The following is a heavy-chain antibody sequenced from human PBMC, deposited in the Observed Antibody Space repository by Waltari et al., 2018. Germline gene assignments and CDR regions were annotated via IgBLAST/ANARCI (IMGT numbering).Heavy chain of an antibody. J-gene: IGHJ4*02. Sequence: EVQLVESGGGLVQPGRSLRLSCVGSGFSFDDRAMHWVRQVPGKGLEWVSGINWNSGNIGYADSVKVRFTISRDNAKNSLYLQINSVRTEDTALYYCTSDAFGNSIGGVFDYWGQGTLVNVSS. D-gene: IGHD3-3*01. CDR2: INWNSGNI. V-gene: IGHV3-9*01. CDR1: GFSFDDRA. CDR3: TSDAFGNSIGGVFDY.